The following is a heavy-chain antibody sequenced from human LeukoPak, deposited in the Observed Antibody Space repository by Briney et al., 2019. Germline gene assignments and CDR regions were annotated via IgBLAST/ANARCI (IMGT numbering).Heavy chain of an antibody. CDR1: GYSFSSYW. J-gene: IGHJ4*02. CDR3: ARASRDGYNQNFDH. V-gene: IGHV5-51*01. Sequence: RGESLKISCKGSGYSFSSYWNAWVRQRPGKGLEWMGIIYPGGSETRYDPSFQGQVTISADSSTSTAYLQWSSLRASDTAMYYCARASRDGYNQNFDHWGQGTLVTVSS. CDR2: IYPGGSET. D-gene: IGHD5-24*01.